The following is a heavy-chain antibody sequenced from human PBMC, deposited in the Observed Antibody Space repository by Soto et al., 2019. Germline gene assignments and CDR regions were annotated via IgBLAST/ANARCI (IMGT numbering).Heavy chain of an antibody. CDR2: IYYSGST. CDR1: GGSISSYY. J-gene: IGHJ2*01. D-gene: IGHD6-13*01. V-gene: IGHV4-59*01. Sequence: QVQLQESGPGLVKPSETLSLTCTVSGGSISSYYWSWIRQPPGKGLEWIGYIYYSGSTNYNPSLKSRVTISVDTSKHQFSLKLSSVTAADTAVYYCAREFPWGIAAAGTPRYFDLWGRGTLVTVSS. CDR3: AREFPWGIAAAGTPRYFDL.